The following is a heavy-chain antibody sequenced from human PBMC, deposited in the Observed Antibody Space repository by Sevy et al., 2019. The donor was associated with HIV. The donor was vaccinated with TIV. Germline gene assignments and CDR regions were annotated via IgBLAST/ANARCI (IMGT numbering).Heavy chain of an antibody. J-gene: IGHJ6*04. CDR3: VRLRXXXXXXXXYXXXXXXX. Sequence: GGSLRLSCAASGFTFXDYAMHWVRQAPGKGLEWVSGISWNSGRTGYADSVRGRFTITRDNAKNFMYLHMNSLRPEDXXXXXXVRLRXXXXXXXXYXXXXXXXWGXXXTVTVSS. CDR1: GFTFXDYA. D-gene: IGHD2-15*01. V-gene: IGHV3-9*01. CDR2: ISWNSGRT.